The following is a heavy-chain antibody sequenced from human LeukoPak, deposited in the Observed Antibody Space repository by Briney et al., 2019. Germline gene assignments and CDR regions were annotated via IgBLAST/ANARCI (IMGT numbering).Heavy chain of an antibody. Sequence: PGGSLRLSCTASGFTVSSNDMIWVRQAPGKGLEWVSVIYGDDNTYYADSVKGRFTISSDDSKNTLYLNMNSLRAEDTAVYYCARDGSSTCWYNFDYWGQGTLVTVSS. CDR1: GFTVSSND. CDR3: ARDGSSTCWYNFDY. J-gene: IGHJ4*02. V-gene: IGHV3-53*01. CDR2: IYGDDNT. D-gene: IGHD6-19*01.